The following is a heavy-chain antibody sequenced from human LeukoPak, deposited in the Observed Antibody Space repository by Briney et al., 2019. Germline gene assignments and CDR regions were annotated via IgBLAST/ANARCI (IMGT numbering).Heavy chain of an antibody. D-gene: IGHD2-2*01. Sequence: PSETLSLTCTVSGGSISSSSYYWGWIRQPPGKGLEWNGYIYHSGSTYYNPSLKSRVTISVDRSKNQFSLKLSSVTAADTAVYYCARGPTAYCLSTTCQPYFDYWGQGTLVTVSS. V-gene: IGHV4-30-2*01. CDR1: GGSISSSSYY. CDR2: IYHSGST. CDR3: ARGPTAYCLSTTCQPYFDY. J-gene: IGHJ4*02.